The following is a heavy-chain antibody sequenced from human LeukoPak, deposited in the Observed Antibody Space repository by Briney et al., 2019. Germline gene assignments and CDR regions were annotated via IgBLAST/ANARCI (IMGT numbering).Heavy chain of an antibody. D-gene: IGHD3-9*01. CDR2: ISSSCSTR. Sequence: GGSLRLSCAASGFTFSSYEMNWVRQAPGKGREGVSYISSSCSTRYYADSVKGRFTISRDNAKNSLSLQMNSLRAEDTAVYYCARGWRYFDCWGQGTLVTVSS. CDR3: ARGWRYFDC. V-gene: IGHV3-48*03. J-gene: IGHJ4*02. CDR1: GFTFSSYE.